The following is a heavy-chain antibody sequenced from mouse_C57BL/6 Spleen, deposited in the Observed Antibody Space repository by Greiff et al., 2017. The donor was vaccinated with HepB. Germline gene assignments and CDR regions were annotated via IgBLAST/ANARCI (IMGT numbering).Heavy chain of an antibody. D-gene: IGHD2-4*01. CDR3: ARAYYDYDATAPLAMDY. J-gene: IGHJ4*01. CDR2: INPSTGGT. Sequence: EVQLQQSGPELVKPGASVKISCKASGYSFTGYYMNWVKQSPEKSLEWIGEINPSTGGTTYNQKFKAKATLTVEKSSSTAYMQLKSLPSKDSAVYYCARAYYDYDATAPLAMDYWGQGTSVTVSS. CDR1: GYSFTGYY. V-gene: IGHV1-42*01.